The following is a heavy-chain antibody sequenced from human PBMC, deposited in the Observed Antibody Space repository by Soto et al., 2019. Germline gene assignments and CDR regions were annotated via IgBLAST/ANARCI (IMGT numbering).Heavy chain of an antibody. D-gene: IGHD2-15*01. CDR1: GVSINLSYHY. CDR3: AVVVSATHLDP. J-gene: IGHJ5*02. CDR2: VYHGGST. V-gene: IGHV4-39*01. Sequence: PSETLSLTCTVSGVSINLSYHYWGWIRQPPGKGLQWIGSVYHGGSTYYPPSLHSRVTISVDAPKNQFSLKLSSVTAADTAVYYCAVVVSATHLDPWGQETLVTVSS.